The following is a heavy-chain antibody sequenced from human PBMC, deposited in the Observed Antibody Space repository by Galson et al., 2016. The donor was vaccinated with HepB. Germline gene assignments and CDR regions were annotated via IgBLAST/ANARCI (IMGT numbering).Heavy chain of an antibody. J-gene: IGHJ4*02. V-gene: IGHV3-7*01. CDR1: GFTFSSYW. D-gene: IGHD2-21*01. CDR3: ARKGGGDNDY. CDR2: IKEDGSEK. Sequence: SLRLSCAASGFTFSSYWMSWVRQAPGKGLVWVANIKEDGSEKYYVDSVKGRFTISRDNAKNSLYLQMSSLRAEDTAVYYCARKGGGDNDYWGQGTLVTVSS.